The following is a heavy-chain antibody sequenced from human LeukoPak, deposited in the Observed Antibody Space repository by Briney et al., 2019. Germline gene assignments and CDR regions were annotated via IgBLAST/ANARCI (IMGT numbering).Heavy chain of an antibody. CDR1: GFTFSTYW. D-gene: IGHD4-17*01. CDR2: IKQDGSEK. Sequence: PGGSLRLSCAASGFTFSTYWMSWVRQAPGEGLEWVANIKQDGSEKYYVDSVRGRFTISRDNAKNSLYLQMNSLRAEDTAVYYCARDIHDYGAVDYWGQGTLVTVSS. V-gene: IGHV3-7*01. J-gene: IGHJ4*02. CDR3: ARDIHDYGAVDY.